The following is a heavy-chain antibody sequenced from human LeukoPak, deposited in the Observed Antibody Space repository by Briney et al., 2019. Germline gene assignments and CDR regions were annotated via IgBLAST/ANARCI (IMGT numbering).Heavy chain of an antibody. CDR2: ISGSGGST. Sequence: GGSLRLSCAASGFTFSSYAMSWVRQAPGKGLEWVSVISGSGGSTYYADSVKGRFTISRDNSKNTLYLQMNSLRAEDTAVYYCAQASGEYDMLTCDAFDVWGQGTMVTVSS. J-gene: IGHJ3*01. V-gene: IGHV3-23*01. D-gene: IGHD3-9*01. CDR1: GFTFSSYA. CDR3: AQASGEYDMLTCDAFDV.